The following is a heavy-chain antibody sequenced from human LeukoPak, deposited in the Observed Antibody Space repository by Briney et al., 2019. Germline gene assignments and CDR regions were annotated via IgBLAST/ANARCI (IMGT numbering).Heavy chain of an antibody. D-gene: IGHD6-19*01. J-gene: IGHJ4*02. CDR2: INPNNGGT. CDR1: GYTFTGYY. Sequence: GASVKVSCKASGYTFTGYYIHWVRQAPGQGLEWMGWINPNNGGTNYAQKFQGRVTMTRDTSISTAYMELSSLRSDDTAVYSCARGLEQWLESFDYWGQGTLVTVSS. CDR3: ARGLEQWLESFDY. V-gene: IGHV1-2*02.